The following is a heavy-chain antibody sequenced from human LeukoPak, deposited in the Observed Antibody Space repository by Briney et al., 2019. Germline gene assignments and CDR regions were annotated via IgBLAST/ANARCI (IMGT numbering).Heavy chain of an antibody. CDR1: GFTFSSYA. D-gene: IGHD6-19*01. J-gene: IGHJ4*02. V-gene: IGHV3-23*01. Sequence: LTGGSLRLSCSASGFTFSSYAMSWVRQAPGKGMEWVSSVNDGGDNTYYADYLRGRFTVSRDNSRNTLWLQMNSLRAEDTAIYYCAKARGTTGWLPYFDYWGQGALVTVSS. CDR2: VNDGGDNT. CDR3: AKARGTTGWLPYFDY.